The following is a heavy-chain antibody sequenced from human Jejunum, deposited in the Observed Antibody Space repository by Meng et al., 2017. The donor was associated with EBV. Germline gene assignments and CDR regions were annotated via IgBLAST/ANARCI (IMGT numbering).Heavy chain of an antibody. CDR2: TSYDETDK. CDR3: ARGGGSRSWSFDY. D-gene: IGHD6-13*01. J-gene: IGHJ4*02. Sequence: QGTVVESGGGLVQPGRSLRLSCEASGFTFSGFAMHWSRQAPGKGLEWVALTSYDETDKYYADSVKGRFIISRDNSNNTLSLQMNSLRAEDSAVYYCARGGGSRSWSFDYWGQGTLVTVSS. V-gene: IGHV3-30-3*01. CDR1: GFTFSGFA.